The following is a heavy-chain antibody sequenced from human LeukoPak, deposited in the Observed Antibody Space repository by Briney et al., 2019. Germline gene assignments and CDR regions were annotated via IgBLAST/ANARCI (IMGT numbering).Heavy chain of an antibody. J-gene: IGHJ6*02. CDR2: SNSDGSNT. V-gene: IGHV3-74*01. CDR3: ARDNAVTSGYGMDV. CDR1: GFTFSSYW. Sequence: GGSLRLSCAASGFTFSSYWMHWVRQAPEKGLLWVSRSNSDGSNTIYADSVKGRFTISRDNAKNTLYLQMNNLRAEDTAVYYCARDNAVTSGYGMDVWGQGTSVTVSS. D-gene: IGHD4-17*01.